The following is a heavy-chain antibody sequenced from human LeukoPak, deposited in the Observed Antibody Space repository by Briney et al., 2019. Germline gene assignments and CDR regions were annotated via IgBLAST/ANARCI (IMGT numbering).Heavy chain of an antibody. J-gene: IGHJ4*02. CDR2: IIPIFGTA. CDR1: GGTFSSYA. CDR3: ATLGPLHYYDSVGN. D-gene: IGHD3-22*01. V-gene: IGHV1-69*05. Sequence: GSSVKVSCKASGGTFSSYAISWVRQAPGQGLEWMGGIIPIFGTANYAQKFQGRVTITTDESTSTAYMELSSLRSEATAADYCATLGPLHYYDSVGNWGQGTLVTVSS.